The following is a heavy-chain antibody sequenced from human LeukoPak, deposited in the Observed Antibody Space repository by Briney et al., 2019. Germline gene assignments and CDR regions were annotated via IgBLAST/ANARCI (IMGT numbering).Heavy chain of an antibody. Sequence: PGGSLRLSCAASGFTSSSYSMNWVRQAPGKGLEWVSSISSSSYIYYADSVKGRFTISRDNAKNSLYLQMNSLRAEDTAVYYCARDPPSYYDSGAFDYWGQGTLVTVSS. CDR3: ARDPPSYYDSGAFDY. V-gene: IGHV3-21*01. CDR1: GFTSSSYS. D-gene: IGHD3-22*01. CDR2: ISSSSYI. J-gene: IGHJ4*02.